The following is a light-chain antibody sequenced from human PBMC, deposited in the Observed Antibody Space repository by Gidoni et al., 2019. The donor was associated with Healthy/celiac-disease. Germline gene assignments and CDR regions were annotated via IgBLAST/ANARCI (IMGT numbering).Light chain of an antibody. J-gene: IGKJ4*01. CDR3: QQRSNWPPT. CDR2: DAS. CDR1: QSVSSY. V-gene: IGKV3-11*01. Sequence: VLTQSPATLSLSPGERATLSCRDSQSVSSYLAWYQQKPGQAPRLLIYDASNRATGIPARFSGSGSGTDFTLTISSLEPEDFAVYYCQQRSNWPPTFGGGTKVEIK.